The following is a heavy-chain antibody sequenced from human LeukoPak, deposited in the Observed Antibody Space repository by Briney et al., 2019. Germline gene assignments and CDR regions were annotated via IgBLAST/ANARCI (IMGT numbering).Heavy chain of an antibody. CDR3: ARELH. D-gene: IGHD1-26*01. CDR2: IYSGGTA. J-gene: IGHJ4*02. Sequence: GGSLRLSCAASGFTVSSNYISWVRQAPGEGLEWVSVIYSGGTAYYADSVKGRFTISRDNSKNTLYLQMNSLTTEDTAVYYCARELHWGQGTLVTVSS. CDR1: GFTVSSNY. V-gene: IGHV3-66*02.